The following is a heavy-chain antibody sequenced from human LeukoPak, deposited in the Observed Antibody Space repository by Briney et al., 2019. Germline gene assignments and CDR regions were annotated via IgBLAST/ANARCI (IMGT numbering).Heavy chain of an antibody. CDR3: ARDSNIVVVPAAIRDGSVGGERYDY. V-gene: IGHV1-69*04. J-gene: IGHJ4*02. D-gene: IGHD2-2*02. CDR1: GGTFSSYA. CDR2: TIPILGIA. Sequence: VASVKVSCKASGGTFSSYAISWVRQAPGQGLEWMGRTIPILGIANYAQKFQGRVTITADKSTSTAYMELSSLRSEDTAVYYCARDSNIVVVPAAIRDGSVGGERYDYWGQGTLVTVSS.